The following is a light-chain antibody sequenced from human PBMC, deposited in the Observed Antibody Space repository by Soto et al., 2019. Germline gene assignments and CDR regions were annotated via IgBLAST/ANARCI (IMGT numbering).Light chain of an antibody. CDR2: GAS. V-gene: IGKV3-15*01. J-gene: IGKJ2*01. Sequence: EIVMTQSPATLSVSPGERVTLSCRASQSVGSNLAWYQHKPGLSPRLLIYGASTRATSILGRFSGSGSGTEFTLTISSLQSEDFAVYYCQQYNDWPGTFGQGTKLEVK. CDR1: QSVGSN. CDR3: QQYNDWPGT.